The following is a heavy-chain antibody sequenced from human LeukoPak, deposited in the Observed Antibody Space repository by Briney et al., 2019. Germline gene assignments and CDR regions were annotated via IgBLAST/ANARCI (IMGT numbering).Heavy chain of an antibody. J-gene: IGHJ1*01. Sequence: APVKVSCKASGFTFTSHGFSWVRQAPGQGLEWMGWISAYNGNTNYAQNLQGRVTMTTDASTSTVYMELRSLRSDDTAMYYCGRWRESSNWPPGYLQYWGQGTLVIVSS. V-gene: IGHV1-18*01. D-gene: IGHD4-11*01. CDR3: GRWRESSNWPPGYLQY. CDR2: ISAYNGNT. CDR1: GFTFTSHG.